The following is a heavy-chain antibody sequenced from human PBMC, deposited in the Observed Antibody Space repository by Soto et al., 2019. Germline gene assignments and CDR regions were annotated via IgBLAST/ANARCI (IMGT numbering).Heavy chain of an antibody. CDR2: IYYRGST. V-gene: IGHV4-59*11. Sequence: PSETLSLTCTVSVVSISSHYWSWVRQAPGKGLEWIGHIYYRGSTSYNPSLRSRSTISVDTSNNQFSLKLNSVTTADTAVYYCERDRREESGMDVWGQGTKVTVSS. CDR3: ERDRREESGMDV. CDR1: VVSISSHY. J-gene: IGHJ6*02.